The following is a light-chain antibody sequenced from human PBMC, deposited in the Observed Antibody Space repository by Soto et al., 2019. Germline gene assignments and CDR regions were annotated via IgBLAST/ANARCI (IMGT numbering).Light chain of an antibody. CDR1: QSVPGNY. CDR3: QQYGSSLYT. CDR2: GAS. Sequence: EIVLTQSPGTLSLSPGERAALSCRASQSVPGNYLAWYQQKPGQSPRLLIYGASRRDPDIPDRFSGSGSGKDFTLTISGLEPDDFAVYYCQQYGSSLYTFGQGTKVEI. J-gene: IGKJ2*01. V-gene: IGKV3-20*01.